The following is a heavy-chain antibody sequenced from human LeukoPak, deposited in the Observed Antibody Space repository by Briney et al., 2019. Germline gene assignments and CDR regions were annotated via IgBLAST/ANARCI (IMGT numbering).Heavy chain of an antibody. CDR3: ARDITMVRGVIITFGWFDP. D-gene: IGHD3-10*01. Sequence: SETLSLTCTVSGGSISSYYWSWIRQPAGKGLEWIGRIYTSGSTNYNPSLKSRVTMSVDTSKNQFSLKLSSVTAADTAVYYCARDITMVRGVIITFGWFDPWGQGTLVTVSS. CDR1: GGSISSYY. V-gene: IGHV4-4*07. CDR2: IYTSGST. J-gene: IGHJ5*02.